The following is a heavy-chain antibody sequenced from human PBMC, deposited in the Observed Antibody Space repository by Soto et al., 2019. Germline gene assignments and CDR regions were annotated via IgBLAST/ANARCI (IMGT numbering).Heavy chain of an antibody. CDR3: ARVPGHKNSRGDY. J-gene: IGHJ4*02. V-gene: IGHV1-2*06. D-gene: IGHD1-7*01. CDR1: GGTFSSYA. CDR2: INPKSGET. Sequence: GASVKVSCKASGGTFSSYAISWVRRAPGQGLEWMGLINPKSGETHYSQKFRGRVSLTRDTSTNTANMELTTLTSDDTAIYYCARVPGHKNSRGDYWGQGTPVTVSS.